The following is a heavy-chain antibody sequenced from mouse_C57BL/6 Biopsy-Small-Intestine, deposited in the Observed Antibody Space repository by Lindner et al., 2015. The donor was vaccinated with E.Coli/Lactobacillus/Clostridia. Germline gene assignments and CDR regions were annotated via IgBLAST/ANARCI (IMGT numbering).Heavy chain of an antibody. CDR3: ARGYYGSSYGYYFYY. J-gene: IGHJ2*01. V-gene: IGHV3-1*01. CDR2: ISYSGST. Sequence: VQLQESGPGMVKPSQSLSLTCTVTGYSITSGYDWHWIRHFPGNKLEWMGYISYSGSTNYNPSLKSRISITHDTSKNHFFLKLNSVTTEDTATYYCARGYYGSSYGYYFYYWGQGTTLTVSS. D-gene: IGHD1-1*01. CDR1: GYSITSGYD.